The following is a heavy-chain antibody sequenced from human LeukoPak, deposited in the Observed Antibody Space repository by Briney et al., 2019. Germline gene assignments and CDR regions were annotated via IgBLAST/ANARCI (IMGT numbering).Heavy chain of an antibody. J-gene: IGHJ4*02. CDR1: EFTFSSYS. CDR2: ISSSSSYI. V-gene: IGHV3-21*01. D-gene: IGHD3-16*02. Sequence: MTGGSLRLSCAASEFTFSSYSMNWVRQAPGKGLEWVSSISSSSSYIYYADSVKGRFTISRDNAKNSLYLQMNSLRAEDTAVYYCARDPSYRGEYYFDYWGQGTLVTVSS. CDR3: ARDPSYRGEYYFDY.